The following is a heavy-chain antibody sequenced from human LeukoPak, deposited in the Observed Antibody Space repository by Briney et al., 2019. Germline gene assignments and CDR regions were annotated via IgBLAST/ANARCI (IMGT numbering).Heavy chain of an antibody. CDR1: GGSFSGYY. V-gene: IGHV4-34*01. CDR3: ARRPTGGLDY. J-gene: IGHJ4*02. D-gene: IGHD3-16*01. CDR2: INHSGST. Sequence: SETLSLTCTVYGGSFSGYYWSWIRQPPGKGLEWIGEINHSGSTNYNPSLKSRVTISIDTSKNQLSLKLSSVTAADTAVYYCARRPTGGLDYWGQGTLVTVSS.